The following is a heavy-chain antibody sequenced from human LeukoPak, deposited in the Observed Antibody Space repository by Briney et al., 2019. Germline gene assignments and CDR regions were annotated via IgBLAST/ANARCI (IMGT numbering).Heavy chain of an antibody. CDR3: ARAQPLRFLYYMDV. CDR1: GGSISSYY. D-gene: IGHD3-3*01. CDR2: IYYSRST. J-gene: IGHJ6*03. Sequence: SETLSLTRTVSGGSISSYYWSWIRQPPGKGLEWIGYIYYSRSTNYNPSLKSRVTISVDTSKNQFSLKLSSVTAADTAVYYCARAQPLRFLYYMDVWGKGTTVTVSS. V-gene: IGHV4-59*01.